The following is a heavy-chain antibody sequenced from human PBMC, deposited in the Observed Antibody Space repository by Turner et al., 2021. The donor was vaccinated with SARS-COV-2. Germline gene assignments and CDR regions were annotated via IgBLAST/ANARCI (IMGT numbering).Heavy chain of an antibody. Sequence: HLQGPGPGLVRPREPLPPPAPALVAPFGSSSYYWGWFRQPPGKGLEWIGNIYYSGSTYYNPSLKSRVTISVDTSKNQFSLKLSSVTAADTAVYYCAGGCSMITCGGLNHNCLDAWGQGTMVTVSS. D-gene: IGHD3-16*01. V-gene: IGHV4-39*01. J-gene: IGHJ5*01. CDR1: VAPFGSSSYY. CDR2: IYYSGST. CDR3: AGGCSMITCGGLNHNCLDA.